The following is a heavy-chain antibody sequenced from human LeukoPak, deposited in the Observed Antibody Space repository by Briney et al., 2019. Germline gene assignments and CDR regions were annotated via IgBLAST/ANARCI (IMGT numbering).Heavy chain of an antibody. J-gene: IGHJ4*02. D-gene: IGHD7-27*01. CDR1: GYTFTSYD. Sequence: ASVKVSCKASGYTFTSYDFNWVRQATGQRPEWMGWMSPNSGDTGYAQKFQDRVTMTRNTSISTAYMELSSLRSDDTAVYYRARGPPNWGYDYWGSGTLVTVSS. CDR2: MSPNSGDT. V-gene: IGHV1-8*01. CDR3: ARGPPNWGYDY.